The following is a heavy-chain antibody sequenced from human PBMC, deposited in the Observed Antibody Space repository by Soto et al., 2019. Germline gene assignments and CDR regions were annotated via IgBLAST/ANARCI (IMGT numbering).Heavy chain of an antibody. CDR1: GFTFSSFS. Sequence: GGSLRLSCAASGFTFSSFSMNWVRQAPGKGLEWVSYISNSNSAIYHADSVKGRFTISRDNAENSLYLQMNSLRAEDTAVYFCARGIGMPTTSRYFDLWGRGTLVTVSS. V-gene: IGHV3-48*01. CDR3: ARGIGMPTTSRYFDL. CDR2: ISNSNSAI. D-gene: IGHD1-1*01. J-gene: IGHJ2*01.